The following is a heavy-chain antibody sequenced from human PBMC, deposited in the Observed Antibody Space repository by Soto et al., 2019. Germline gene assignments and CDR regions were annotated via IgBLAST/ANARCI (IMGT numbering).Heavy chain of an antibody. CDR2: IYYSGST. CDR1: GGSISSGGYY. Sequence: SETLSLTCTVSGGSISSGGYYWSWIRQHPGKGLEWIGYIYYSGSTYYNPSLKSRVTISVDTSKNQFSLKLSSVTAADTAVYYCARHRVYVGAFDIWGQGTMVTVSS. CDR3: ARHRVYVGAFDI. D-gene: IGHD6-13*01. J-gene: IGHJ3*02. V-gene: IGHV4-39*01.